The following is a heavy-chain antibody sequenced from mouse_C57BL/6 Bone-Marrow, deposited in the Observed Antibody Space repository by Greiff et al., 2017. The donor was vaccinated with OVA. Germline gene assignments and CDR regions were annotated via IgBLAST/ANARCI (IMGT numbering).Heavy chain of an antibody. CDR3: ARGYYGSSIHWYFDV. D-gene: IGHD1-1*01. CDR1: GYSITSGYY. CDR2: ISYDGSN. J-gene: IGHJ1*03. V-gene: IGHV3-6*01. Sequence: EVKLEESGPGLVKPSQSLSLTCSVTGYSITSGYYWNWIRQFPGNKLEWMGYISYDGSNNYNPSLKNRISITRDTSKNQFFLKLNSVTTEDTATYYCARGYYGSSIHWYFDVWGTGTTVTVSS.